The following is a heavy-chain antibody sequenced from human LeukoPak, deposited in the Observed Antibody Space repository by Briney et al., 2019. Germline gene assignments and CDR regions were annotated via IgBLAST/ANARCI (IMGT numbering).Heavy chain of an antibody. CDR2: IIPILGIA. J-gene: IGHJ4*02. CDR1: GGIFSSYA. V-gene: IGHV1-69*04. Sequence: ASVKVSCKASGGIFSSYAISWVRQAPGQGLEWMGRIIPILGIANYAQKFQGRVTITADKSTSTAYMDLSSLRSEDTAVYYCARLVRGFTYGFDTGFDYWAREPWSPSPQ. D-gene: IGHD5-18*01. CDR3: ARLVRGFTYGFDTGFDY.